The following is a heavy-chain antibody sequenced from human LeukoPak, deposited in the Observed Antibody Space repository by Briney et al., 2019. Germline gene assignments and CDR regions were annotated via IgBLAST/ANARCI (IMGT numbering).Heavy chain of an antibody. Sequence: GGSLRLSCAASGFTFSSYEMNWVRQAPGKGLEWISYLSSSGSTMYYADSVKGRFTISRDNAKNSLYLQMNSLRAEDTAVYYCARDLTTVTTYGTFDYWGQGTLVTVSS. J-gene: IGHJ4*02. CDR1: GFTFSSYE. D-gene: IGHD4-17*01. V-gene: IGHV3-48*03. CDR3: ARDLTTVTTYGTFDY. CDR2: LSSSGSTM.